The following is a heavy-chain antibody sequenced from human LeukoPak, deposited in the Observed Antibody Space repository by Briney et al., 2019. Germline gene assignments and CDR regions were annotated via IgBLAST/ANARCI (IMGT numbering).Heavy chain of an antibody. CDR2: ISSSGSTI. V-gene: IGHV3-48*03. J-gene: IGHJ4*02. Sequence: PGGSLRLSCAASGFTFSSYEMNWVRQAPGKGLEWVSYISSSGSTIYYADSVKGRFTISRDNAKNSLYLQMNSLRDEDTAVYYCARDLNDRGRLDYWGQGTLVTVSS. D-gene: IGHD1-1*01. CDR1: GFTFSSYE. CDR3: ARDLNDRGRLDY.